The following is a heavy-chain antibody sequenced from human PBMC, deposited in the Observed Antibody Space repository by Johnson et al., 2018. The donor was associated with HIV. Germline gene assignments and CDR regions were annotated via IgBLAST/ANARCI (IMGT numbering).Heavy chain of an antibody. Sequence: QVQLVESGGGLVKPGGSLRLSCAAYEFTFSDYYMNWIRQAPGKGLEWVSFIRYDGSNKYYADSVKGRFTISRDNSENTLYLQMNSLKTEDTAVYYCTTGPTDAFDIWGQGTMVTVSS. CDR2: IRYDGSNK. CDR3: TTGPTDAFDI. D-gene: IGHD1-14*01. V-gene: IGHV3-30*02. J-gene: IGHJ3*02. CDR1: EFTFSDYY.